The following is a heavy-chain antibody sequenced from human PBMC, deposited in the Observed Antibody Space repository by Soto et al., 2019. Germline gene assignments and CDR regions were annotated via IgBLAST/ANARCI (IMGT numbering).Heavy chain of an antibody. CDR2: IYYSGST. CDR1: GGSISSYY. CDR3: AREMATVIDY. Sequence: SETLSLTCTVSGGSISSYYWSWIRQPPGKGLEWIGYIYYSGSTNYNPSLKSRVTISVDTSKNQFSLKLSPATAADTAVYYCAREMATVIDYWGQGTLVTVSS. D-gene: IGHD5-12*01. V-gene: IGHV4-59*01. J-gene: IGHJ4*02.